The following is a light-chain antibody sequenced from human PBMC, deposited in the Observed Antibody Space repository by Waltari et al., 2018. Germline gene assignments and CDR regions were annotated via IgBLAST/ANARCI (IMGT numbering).Light chain of an antibody. Sequence: LTQSPGTLSLSPGERATLSFRASQNIGNYLVWYQQKPGQGPRLLMYAASWRATGIPDRFSGRGAETDVNFTISNLGPEDFAVYYWQNHERVPATSSQGTKVELK. CDR1: QNIGNY. CDR2: AAS. CDR3: QNHERVPAT. V-gene: IGKV3-20*01. J-gene: IGKJ1*01.